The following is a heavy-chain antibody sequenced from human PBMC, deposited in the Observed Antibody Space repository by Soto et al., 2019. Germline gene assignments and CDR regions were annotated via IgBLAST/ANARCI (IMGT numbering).Heavy chain of an antibody. CDR3: ARDPYTTGWSWYFDL. CDR2: ISSSGTTI. Sequence: QVQLVESGGGLVKPGGSLRLSCAASGFTFSDYYMSWIRQAPGKGLEWVSYISSSGTTIFYADSVKGRFTISRDNAKNSLYLQMNSLRAEDTAIYYCARDPYTTGWSWYFDLWGRGTLVTVSS. D-gene: IGHD6-19*01. J-gene: IGHJ2*01. V-gene: IGHV3-11*01. CDR1: GFTFSDYY.